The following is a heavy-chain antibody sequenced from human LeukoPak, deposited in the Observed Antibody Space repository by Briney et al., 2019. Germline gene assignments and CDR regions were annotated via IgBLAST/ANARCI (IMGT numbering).Heavy chain of an antibody. D-gene: IGHD3-22*01. V-gene: IGHV1-69*04. CDR2: FIPILGIA. J-gene: IGHJ4*02. CDR1: GGTFSSYA. Sequence: SVKVSCKASGGTFSSYAISWVRQAPGQGLEWMGRFIPILGIANYAQKFQGRVTITADKSTSTAYMELSSLRSEDTAVYYCASADSSGYYRYWGQGTLVTVSS. CDR3: ASADSSGYYRY.